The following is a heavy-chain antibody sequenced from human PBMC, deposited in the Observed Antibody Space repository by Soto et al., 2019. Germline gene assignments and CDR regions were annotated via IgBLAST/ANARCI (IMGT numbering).Heavy chain of an antibody. Sequence: QVHLQESGPGLVEPSETLSLTCTVSSAPISSYSWSWIRQPPGRRLEWIGSTHHSGSTIYNPSLKGRLTMSVDTSKNQISLRVSSVTAADTALYYCARDLGESRGWYDYWGQGTLVTVSS. CDR1: SAPISSYS. V-gene: IGHV4-59*01. J-gene: IGHJ4*02. CDR2: THHSGST. CDR3: ARDLGESRGWYDY. D-gene: IGHD6-19*01.